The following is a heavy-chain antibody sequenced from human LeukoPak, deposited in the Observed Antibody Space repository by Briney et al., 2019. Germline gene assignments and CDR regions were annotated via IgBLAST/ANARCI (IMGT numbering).Heavy chain of an antibody. CDR2: IKQDGGEK. J-gene: IGHJ4*02. D-gene: IGHD2-15*01. Sequence: GGSLRLSCAASGFTFSNYAMNWVRQAPGKGLEWVANIKQDGGEKYYVDSVKGRFTISRDNAKNSLYLQMNSLRAEDTAVYYCAGDRYCSGLWGQGTLVTVSS. CDR1: GFTFSNYA. V-gene: IGHV3-7*01. CDR3: AGDRYCSGL.